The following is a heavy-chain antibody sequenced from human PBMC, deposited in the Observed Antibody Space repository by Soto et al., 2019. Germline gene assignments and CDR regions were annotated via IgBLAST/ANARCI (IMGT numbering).Heavy chain of an antibody. CDR2: IIPIFGTA. D-gene: IGHD2-2*01. V-gene: IGHV1-69*13. Sequence: SVNVSCKASGGTFSSYAISWVRQAPGQGLEWMGGIIPIFGTANYAQKFQGRVTITADESTSTAYMELSSLRSEDTAVYYCARETDCSSTSCYDGKNWFDPWGQGTLVTVSS. CDR1: GGTFSSYA. CDR3: ARETDCSSTSCYDGKNWFDP. J-gene: IGHJ5*02.